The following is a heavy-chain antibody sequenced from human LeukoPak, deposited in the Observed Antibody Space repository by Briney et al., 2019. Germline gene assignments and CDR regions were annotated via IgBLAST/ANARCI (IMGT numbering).Heavy chain of an antibody. D-gene: IGHD1-1*01. CDR3: ARDPLDGDYFDY. CDR1: GFTFSSYA. J-gene: IGHJ4*02. CDR2: ISYDGSNK. Sequence: GGSLRLSCAASGFTFSSYAMHWVRQAPGKGLEWVAVISYDGSNKYYADSVKGRFTISRDNAKNSLYLQMNSLRAEDTAVYYCARDPLDGDYFDYWGQGTLVTVSS. V-gene: IGHV3-30-3*01.